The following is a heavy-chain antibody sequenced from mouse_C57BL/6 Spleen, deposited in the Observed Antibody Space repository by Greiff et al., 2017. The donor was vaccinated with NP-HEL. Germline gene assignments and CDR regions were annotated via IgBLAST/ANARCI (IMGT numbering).Heavy chain of an antibody. CDR3: ASLTGRAMDY. Sequence: EVKLVESGGGLVKPGGSLKLSCAASGFTFSDYGMHWVRQAPEKGLEWVAYISSGSSTIYYADTVKGRFTISRDNAKNTLFLQMTSLRSEDTAMYYCASLTGRAMDYWGQGTSVTVSS. V-gene: IGHV5-17*01. J-gene: IGHJ4*01. CDR1: GFTFSDYG. D-gene: IGHD4-1*01. CDR2: ISSGSSTI.